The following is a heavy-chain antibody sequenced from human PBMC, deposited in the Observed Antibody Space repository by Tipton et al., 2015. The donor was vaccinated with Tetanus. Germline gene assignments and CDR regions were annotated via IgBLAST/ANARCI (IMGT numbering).Heavy chain of an antibody. J-gene: IGHJ5*02. CDR3: ARGLGYYDFRNGYYMGFRWFDP. CDR1: GGSFSGYY. CDR2: INHSGST. V-gene: IGHV4-34*01. Sequence: TLSLTCAVYGGSFSGYYWSWIRQPPGKGLEWIGEINHSGSTNYNPSLKSRVTISVDTAKNQFSLKLSSVTAADTAVYYCARGLGYYDFRNGYYMGFRWFDPGGQGTLVTVSS. D-gene: IGHD3-3*01.